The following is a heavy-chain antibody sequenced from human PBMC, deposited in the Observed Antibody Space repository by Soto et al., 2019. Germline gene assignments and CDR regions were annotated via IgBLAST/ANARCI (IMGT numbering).Heavy chain of an antibody. CDR1: GGSFSGYY. CDR2: INHSGST. D-gene: IGHD2-15*01. Sequence: SETLSLTCAVYGGSFSGYYWSWIRQPPGKGLEWIGEINHSGSTNYNPSLKSRVTISVDTSKNQFSLKLSSVTAADTAVYFCARPSNCSGGSCYLDYWGQGTLVTVSS. J-gene: IGHJ4*02. CDR3: ARPSNCSGGSCYLDY. V-gene: IGHV4-34*01.